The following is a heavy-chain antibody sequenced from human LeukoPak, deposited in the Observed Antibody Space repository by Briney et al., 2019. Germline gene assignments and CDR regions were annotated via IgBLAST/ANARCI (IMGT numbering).Heavy chain of an antibody. CDR2: ISSSGSTI. Sequence: GGSLRLSCAASGFTFSNYWMHWVRQAPGKGLEWVSYISSSGSTIYYADSVKGRFTISRDNAKNSLYLQMSSLRAEDTAVYYCARDRKGGWYFDYWGQGILVTVSS. J-gene: IGHJ4*02. CDR3: ARDRKGGWYFDY. D-gene: IGHD6-19*01. V-gene: IGHV3-48*04. CDR1: GFTFSNYW.